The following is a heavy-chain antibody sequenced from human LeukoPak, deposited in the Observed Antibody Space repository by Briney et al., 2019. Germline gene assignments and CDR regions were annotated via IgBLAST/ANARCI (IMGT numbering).Heavy chain of an antibody. Sequence: GGSLRLSCAASGFTFSSYSMNWVREAPGKGLEWVSSISSSSSYIYYADSVKGRFTISRDNAKNSLYLQMNSLRAEDTAVYYCAPSIAAPYSWFDPWGQGTLVTVSS. CDR1: GFTFSSYS. CDR2: ISSSSSYI. CDR3: APSIAAPYSWFDP. D-gene: IGHD6-6*01. J-gene: IGHJ5*02. V-gene: IGHV3-21*01.